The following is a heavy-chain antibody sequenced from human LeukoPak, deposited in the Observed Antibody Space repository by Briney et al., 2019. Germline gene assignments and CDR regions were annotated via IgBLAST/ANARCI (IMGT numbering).Heavy chain of an antibody. V-gene: IGHV4-59*08. CDR1: GGXISSYY. CDR2: IYHSGSN. D-gene: IGHD4-11*01. J-gene: IGHJ4*02. Sequence: SETLSLTCSVSGGXISSYYWSWIRQPPGKGREWLGDIYHSGSNNYSPSIKSRVIISIDTSKNQFSLKLSSVTAAGTAVYYCARLQAPLSAYYTTDQYYFDYWGQGTLLTVSS. CDR3: ARLQAPLSAYYTTDQYYFDY.